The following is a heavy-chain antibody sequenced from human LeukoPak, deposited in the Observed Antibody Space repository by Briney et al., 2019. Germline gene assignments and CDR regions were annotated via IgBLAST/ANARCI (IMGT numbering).Heavy chain of an antibody. D-gene: IGHD1-1*01. V-gene: IGHV3-30*03. CDR3: VRHNAARAFDI. CDR1: GFTFSTYG. CDR2: ISYDGSDK. J-gene: IGHJ3*02. Sequence: GGSLRLSCAASGFTFSTYGMHWVRQAPGKGLEWVALISYDGSDKYYADSVKGRFTISRDNSENTLYLQMNSLRADDTAVYYCVRHNAARAFDIWGQGTMVIVSS.